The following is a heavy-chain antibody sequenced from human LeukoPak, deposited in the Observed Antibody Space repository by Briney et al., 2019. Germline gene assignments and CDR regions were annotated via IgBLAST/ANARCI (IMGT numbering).Heavy chain of an antibody. Sequence: GGSLRLSCAASGFTFSSYSMNWVRQAPGKGLEWVSSISSSSSYIYYADSVKGRFTISRDNAKNSLYLQMNSLRAEDTAVYYCARYYDILTGYPDYWGQGTLVTVSS. V-gene: IGHV3-21*01. D-gene: IGHD3-9*01. J-gene: IGHJ4*02. CDR1: GFTFSSYS. CDR2: ISSSSSYI. CDR3: ARYYDILTGYPDY.